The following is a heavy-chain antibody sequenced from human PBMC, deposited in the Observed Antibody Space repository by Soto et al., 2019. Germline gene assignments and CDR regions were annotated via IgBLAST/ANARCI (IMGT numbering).Heavy chain of an antibody. J-gene: IGHJ5*02. CDR3: ARENTMVRGVITGNWFDP. CDR2: IYYSGST. Sequence: KTSETLSLTCTVSGGSISSYYWSWIRQPPGKGLEWIGYIYYSGSTNYNPSLKSRVTISVDTSKNQFSLKLSSVTAADTVVYYCARENTMVRGVITGNWFDPWGQGTLVTVSS. D-gene: IGHD3-10*01. V-gene: IGHV4-59*01. CDR1: GGSISSYY.